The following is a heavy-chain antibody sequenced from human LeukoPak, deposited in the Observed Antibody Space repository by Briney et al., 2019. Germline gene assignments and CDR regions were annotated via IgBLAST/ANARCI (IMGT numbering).Heavy chain of an antibody. Sequence: SETLSLTCTVSGGSISSGSYYWSWIRQPAGKGLEWIGRIYTSGSTNYNPSLKSRVTISVDTSNNQFSLKLTSVTAADTAVYYCARGGYYYDSSGYYYDAFDIWGQGTMVTVSS. CDR3: ARGGYYYDSSGYYYDAFDI. CDR1: GGSISSGSYY. CDR2: IYTSGST. D-gene: IGHD3-22*01. V-gene: IGHV4-61*02. J-gene: IGHJ3*02.